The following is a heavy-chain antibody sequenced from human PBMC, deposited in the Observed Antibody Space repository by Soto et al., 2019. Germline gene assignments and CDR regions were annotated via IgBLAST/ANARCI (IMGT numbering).Heavy chain of an antibody. J-gene: IGHJ5*02. CDR3: ARDFERSAIGP. CDR2: IAYSGDT. CDR1: GAYISGADSY. D-gene: IGHD3-9*01. V-gene: IGHV4-30-4*01. Sequence: QVHLQQSGPGLVKASETLSLSCVVSGAYISGADSYWFWIRKPPGKGLEWIGYIAYSGDTYYNPSPRRRVAISAGRAGNKVSLTLESLAAADTAVYFCARDFERSAIGPWGQGTSVTVSS.